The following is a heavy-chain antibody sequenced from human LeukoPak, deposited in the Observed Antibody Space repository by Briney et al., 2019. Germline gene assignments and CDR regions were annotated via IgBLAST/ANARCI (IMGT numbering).Heavy chain of an antibody. CDR1: GFTFSSYW. Sequence: GGSLRLSCAASGFTFSSYWMSWVRQAPGKGLEWVANIKQDGSEKYYVDSVKGRFTISRDNAKNSLYLQMNSLRAEDTAVYYCARDSCSCGSCYEVAFDIWGQGTMVTVSS. CDR2: IKQDGSEK. D-gene: IGHD2-15*01. V-gene: IGHV3-7*01. CDR3: ARDSCSCGSCYEVAFDI. J-gene: IGHJ3*02.